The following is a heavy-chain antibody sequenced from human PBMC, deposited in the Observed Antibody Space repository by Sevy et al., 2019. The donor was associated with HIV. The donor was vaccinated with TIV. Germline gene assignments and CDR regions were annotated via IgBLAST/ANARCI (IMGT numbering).Heavy chain of an antibody. CDR1: GFTVSSNF. V-gene: IGHV3-53*01. J-gene: IGHJ4*02. CDR3: ARGKHVSDYYGSFDY. Sequence: GGSLRLSCAASGFTVSSNFMSWVRQAPGKGLERVSVIYIGGTTYYADSVKGRFTISRDNSKNTVYLQMNSLRAEDTAVYYCARGKHVSDYYGSFDYWCQGTLVTVSS. CDR2: IYIGGTT. D-gene: IGHD4-17*01.